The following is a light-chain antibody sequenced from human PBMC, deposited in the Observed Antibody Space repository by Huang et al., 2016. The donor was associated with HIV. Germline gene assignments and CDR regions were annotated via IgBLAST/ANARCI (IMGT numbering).Light chain of an antibody. CDR2: DAS. V-gene: IGKV3D-20*01. CDR1: QSLSSSY. J-gene: IGKJ4*01. CDR3: QQYGSSPLT. Sequence: EIVLTQSPATLSLSPGERATLSCGASQSLSSSYLAWYQQKPGLAPRLLIDDASNKATGIPDRFSGSGSGTDFTLTISRLEPEDFAVYYWQQYGSSPLTFGGGTKVEIK.